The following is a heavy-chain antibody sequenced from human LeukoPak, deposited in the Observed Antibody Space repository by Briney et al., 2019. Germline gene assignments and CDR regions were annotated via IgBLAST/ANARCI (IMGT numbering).Heavy chain of an antibody. Sequence: SETLSLTCTVSGGSISGYYWSWIRQPPGKGLEWIGYIYYSGSTNYNPSLKSRVTISVDTSKNQFSLKLSSVTAADTAVYYCASRGPTGNWFDPWGQGTLVTVSS. V-gene: IGHV4-59*08. CDR2: IYYSGST. CDR1: GGSISGYY. J-gene: IGHJ5*02. CDR3: ASRGPTGNWFDP.